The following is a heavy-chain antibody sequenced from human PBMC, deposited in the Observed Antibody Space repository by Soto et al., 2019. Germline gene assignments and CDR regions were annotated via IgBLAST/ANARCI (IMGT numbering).Heavy chain of an antibody. J-gene: IGHJ6*02. D-gene: IGHD4-17*01. CDR2: IYHSGNT. CDR1: GGSISGSNW. Sequence: QVQLQESGPGLVKPSGTLSLTCAVSGGSISGSNWWSWVRQPPGKGLEWIGEIYHSGNTNYNPSLKSRVTILVDTFKNQFFLKLSSVPAADRAVYSCARDHYGDYAGMYVWGQVTTLTVSS. V-gene: IGHV4-4*02. CDR3: ARDHYGDYAGMYV.